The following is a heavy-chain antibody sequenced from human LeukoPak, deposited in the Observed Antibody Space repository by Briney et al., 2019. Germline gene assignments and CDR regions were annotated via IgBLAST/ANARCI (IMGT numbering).Heavy chain of an antibody. CDR2: IIPIFGTA. Sequence: SVKVSCKASGGTFSSYAISWVRQAPGQGLEWMGGIIPIFGTANYAQKFQGRVTITTDESTSTAYMELSSLRSEDTAVYYCASPPPYYYDSSGPYFDYWGQGTLVTVSS. CDR1: GGTFSSYA. V-gene: IGHV1-69*05. D-gene: IGHD3-22*01. J-gene: IGHJ4*02. CDR3: ASPPPYYYDSSGPYFDY.